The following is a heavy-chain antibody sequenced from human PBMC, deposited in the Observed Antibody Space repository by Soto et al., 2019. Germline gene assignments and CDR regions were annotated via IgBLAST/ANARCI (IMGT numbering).Heavy chain of an antibody. CDR3: ASPKGTATSAFDV. CDR1: GFTFSSYW. J-gene: IGHJ3*01. D-gene: IGHD2-21*02. CDR2: IKTDGSRT. V-gene: IGHV3-74*01. Sequence: EVQLVESGGGLVQPGGSLRLSCAASGFTFSSYWMHWVRQAPGKGLVGVARIKTDGSRTDYAYSVKGRFTISRDNAKNTLYLQMNSLRAEDTAVYYCASPKGTATSAFDVWGQGTMVTVSS.